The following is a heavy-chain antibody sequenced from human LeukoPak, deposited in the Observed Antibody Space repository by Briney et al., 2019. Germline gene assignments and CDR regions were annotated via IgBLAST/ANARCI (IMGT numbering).Heavy chain of an antibody. J-gene: IGHJ4*02. CDR2: IYYSGST. V-gene: IGHV4-59*11. CDR1: GGSISSHY. Sequence: SETLSLTCTVSGGSISSHYWSWIRQPPGKGLEWIGYIYYSGSTNYNPSLKSRVTISVDTSKNQFSLKLSSVTAADTAVFYCARGRKEWPRFYPDYWGQGTLVTVSS. CDR3: ARGRKEWPRFYPDY. D-gene: IGHD5-12*01.